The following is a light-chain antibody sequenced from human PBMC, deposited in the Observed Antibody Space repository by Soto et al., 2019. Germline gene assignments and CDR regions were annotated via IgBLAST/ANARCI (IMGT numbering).Light chain of an antibody. Sequence: DIQMTQSPSTLSASVGDRVTITCRASQSISNWLAWYQQKPGKAPKVLIYDASSLESGVPSRFSGSGSGTEFTLTISSLQPDDFATYYCLQYNSYFGQGTKLEI. V-gene: IGKV1-5*01. CDR1: QSISNW. J-gene: IGKJ2*01. CDR3: LQYNSY. CDR2: DAS.